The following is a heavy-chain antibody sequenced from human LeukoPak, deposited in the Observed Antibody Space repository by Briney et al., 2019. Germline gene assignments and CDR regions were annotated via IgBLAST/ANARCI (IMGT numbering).Heavy chain of an antibody. CDR2: IIPIFGTA. J-gene: IGHJ4*02. D-gene: IGHD2-21*02. CDR3: ARDMAYCGGDCYHFDY. Sequence: SVKVSCKASGGTFSSYAISWVRQAPGQGLEWMGRIIPIFGTANYAQKFQGRVTITTGESTSTAYMELSSLRSKDTAVYYCARDMAYCGGDCYHFDYWGQGTLVTVSS. CDR1: GGTFSSYA. V-gene: IGHV1-69*05.